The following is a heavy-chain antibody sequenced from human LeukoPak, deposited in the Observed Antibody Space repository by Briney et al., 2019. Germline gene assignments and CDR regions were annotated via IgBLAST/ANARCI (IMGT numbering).Heavy chain of an antibody. Sequence: SQTLSLTCAISGXSVSSNSSAWNWIRQSPSRGLEWLGRTYYRSEWYNDSAVSVKSRITINPDTSKNQFSLQLNSVTPEDTAVYYCARGPGLRMGAFDIWGQGTVVSVSS. CDR2: TYYRSEWYN. CDR1: GXSVSSNSSA. J-gene: IGHJ3*02. CDR3: ARGPGLRMGAFDI. V-gene: IGHV6-1*01. D-gene: IGHD4-17*01.